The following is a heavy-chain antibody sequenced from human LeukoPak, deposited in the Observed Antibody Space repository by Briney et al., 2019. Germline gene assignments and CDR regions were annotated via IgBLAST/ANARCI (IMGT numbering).Heavy chain of an antibody. Sequence: GGSLRLSCAASGFTFSDYYMSWIRQAPGKGLEWVSYISSSGSTIYYADSVKGRFTISRDNAKNSLYPQMNSLRAEDTAVYYCARLVRDGYNLYRDYYFDYWGQGTLVTVSS. J-gene: IGHJ4*02. V-gene: IGHV3-11*01. D-gene: IGHD5-12*01. CDR3: ARLVRDGYNLYRDYYFDY. CDR2: ISSSGSTI. CDR1: GFTFSDYY.